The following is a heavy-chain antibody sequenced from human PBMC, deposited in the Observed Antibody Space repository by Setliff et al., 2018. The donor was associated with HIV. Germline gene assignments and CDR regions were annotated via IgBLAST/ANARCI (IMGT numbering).Heavy chain of an antibody. Sequence: GSVKVSCKASGYTFTSFDINWVRQATGQGLEWMGWMSPNSGYTVYAQKFQGRVTMTSSTPISTAYMELSRLRSEDTAVYYCARSLPYDSIPLDPWGQGTLVTVSA. CDR1: GYTFTSFD. CDR3: ARSLPYDSIPLDP. J-gene: IGHJ5*02. V-gene: IGHV1-8*02. D-gene: IGHD3-22*01. CDR2: MSPNSGYT.